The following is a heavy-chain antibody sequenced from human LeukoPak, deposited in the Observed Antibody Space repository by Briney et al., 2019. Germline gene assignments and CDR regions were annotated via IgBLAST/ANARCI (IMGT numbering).Heavy chain of an antibody. CDR2: INPNSGGT. Sequence: ASVKVSCKASGYTFTGYYMHWVRQAPGQGLEWMGWINPNSGGTNYAQKFQGWVTMTRDTSISTAYMELSRLRSDDTAVYYCATYGVVTRDYYFDYWGQGTLVTVSS. CDR3: ATYGVVTRDYYFDY. D-gene: IGHD3-3*01. J-gene: IGHJ4*02. CDR1: GYTFTGYY. V-gene: IGHV1-2*04.